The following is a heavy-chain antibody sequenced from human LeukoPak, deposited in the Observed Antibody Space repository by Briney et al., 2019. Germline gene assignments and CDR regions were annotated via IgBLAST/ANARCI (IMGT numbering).Heavy chain of an antibody. V-gene: IGHV3-23*01. D-gene: IGHD5-18*01. CDR2: ISGSDGNT. Sequence: GGSLRLSRAASGFTFSSYAMTWVRQAPGKGLEWVSAISGSDGNTYYADSVKGRFTISRDNSKNTLYLQMNSLRAEDTAVYYCAKVHSYGYGAYYMDVWGKGTTVTVSS. J-gene: IGHJ6*03. CDR1: GFTFSSYA. CDR3: AKVHSYGYGAYYMDV.